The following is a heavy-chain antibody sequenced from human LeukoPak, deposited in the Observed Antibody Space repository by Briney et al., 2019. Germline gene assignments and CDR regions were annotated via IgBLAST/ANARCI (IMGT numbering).Heavy chain of an antibody. V-gene: IGHV4-59*01. J-gene: IGHJ1*01. D-gene: IGHD6-6*01. CDR1: GGSISTYY. Sequence: SETLSLTCTVSGGSISTYYWNWVRQPPGKGLEWIGYIYHSGSTNYNPSLQSRVTISVDTSKNQFSLNLNPVTAADTAVYYCARGGAARLHFQNWGQGTLVTVSS. CDR2: IYHSGST. CDR3: ARGGAARLHFQN.